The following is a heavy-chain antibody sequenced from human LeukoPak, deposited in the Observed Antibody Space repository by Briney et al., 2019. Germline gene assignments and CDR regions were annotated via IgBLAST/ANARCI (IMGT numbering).Heavy chain of an antibody. D-gene: IGHD3-22*01. J-gene: IGHJ4*02. CDR1: GFTFSSYE. CDR2: ISSSGSTI. V-gene: IGHV3-48*03. CDR3: ARDLYYDSSGYYSHDFDY. Sequence: PGGSLRLSCAASGFTFSSYEMNWVRQAPGKGLEWVSYISSSGSTIYYADSVKGRFTISRDNAKNSLHLQMNSLRAEDTAVYYCARDLYYDSSGYYSHDFDYWGQGTLVTVSS.